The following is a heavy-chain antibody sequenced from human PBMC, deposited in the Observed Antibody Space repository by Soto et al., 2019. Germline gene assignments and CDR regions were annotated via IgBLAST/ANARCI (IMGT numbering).Heavy chain of an antibody. CDR3: ARGALPWTTSYFDH. CDR1: GYTFTNYG. Sequence: ASVKVSCKASGYTFTNYGFNWVRRAPGQGLEWMGWVSPYDGKTSYAQNLQGRVTLTTDTSTTTAFMELWSLRSDDTAVYYCARGALPWTTSYFDHWGQGTPVTVSS. CDR2: VSPYDGKT. D-gene: IGHD3-3*01. J-gene: IGHJ4*02. V-gene: IGHV1-18*01.